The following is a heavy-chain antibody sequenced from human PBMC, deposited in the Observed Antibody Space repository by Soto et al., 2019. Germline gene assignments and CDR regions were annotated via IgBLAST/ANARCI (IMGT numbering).Heavy chain of an antibody. CDR3: AREVTVASYSFDF. CDR2: IIPIFNSA. Sequence: GASVKVSCKASGGTFNNYALSWVRQAPGQGLEWVGGIIPIFNSANYAQKFQGRVTITADDSTSTAYMELRSLRPDGTAVYYCAREVTVASYSFDFWGQGTLVTVSS. CDR1: GGTFNNYA. J-gene: IGHJ4*02. D-gene: IGHD5-12*01. V-gene: IGHV1-69*13.